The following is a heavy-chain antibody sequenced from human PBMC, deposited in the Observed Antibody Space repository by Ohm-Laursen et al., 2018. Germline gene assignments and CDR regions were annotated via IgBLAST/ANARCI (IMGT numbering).Heavy chain of an antibody. D-gene: IGHD1-26*01. Sequence: SRRLSCAASGFTFDDYAMHWVRQAPGKGLEWVSGISWNSGGIGYADSVKGRFTISRDNAKNSLYLQMNSLRAEDTALYYCAKPVAGNYYAPFDYWGQGTLVTVSS. CDR3: AKPVAGNYYAPFDY. CDR2: ISWNSGGI. V-gene: IGHV3-9*01. J-gene: IGHJ4*02. CDR1: GFTFDDYA.